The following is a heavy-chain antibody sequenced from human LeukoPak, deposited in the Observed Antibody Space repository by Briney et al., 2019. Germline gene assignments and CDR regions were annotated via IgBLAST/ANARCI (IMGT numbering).Heavy chain of an antibody. CDR1: GVIFSTYA. Sequence: PGGSLRLSCTVSGVIFSTYALHWVRHTPGKGLEWVAVISYDGSKADYADSAKGRFTISRDNSKNTLYLQMNSLRVEDTAVYYCARVIAAAGTGGPDYWGQGTLVTVSS. CDR3: ARVIAAAGTGGPDY. D-gene: IGHD6-13*01. J-gene: IGHJ4*02. CDR2: ISYDGSKA. V-gene: IGHV3-30*03.